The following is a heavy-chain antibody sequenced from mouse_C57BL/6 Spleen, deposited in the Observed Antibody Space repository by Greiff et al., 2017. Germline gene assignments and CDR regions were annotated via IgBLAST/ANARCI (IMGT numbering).Heavy chain of an antibody. CDR2: IYPRSGNT. V-gene: IGHV1-81*01. J-gene: IGHJ2*01. D-gene: IGHD2-4*01. CDR1: GYTFTSYG. Sequence: VQLQESGAELARPGASVKLSCKASGYTFTSYGISWVKQRTGQGLEWIGEIYPRSGNTYYNEKFKGKATLTADKSSSTAYMELRSLTSEDSAVYFCARYPITTGYYFDYWGQGTTLTVSS. CDR3: ARYPITTGYYFDY.